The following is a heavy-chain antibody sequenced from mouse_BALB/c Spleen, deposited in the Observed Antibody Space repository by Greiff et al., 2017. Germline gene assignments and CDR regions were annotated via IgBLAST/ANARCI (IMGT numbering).Heavy chain of an antibody. CDR3: TRYDGPYFDY. Sequence: QVQLQQPGAELVKPGTSVKLSCKASGYNFTSYWINWVKLRPGQGLEWIGDIYPGSGSTNYNEKFKSKATLTVDTSSSTAYMQLSSLASEDSALYYCTRYDGPYFDYWGQGTTLTVSS. CDR1: GYNFTSYW. CDR2: IYPGSGST. J-gene: IGHJ2*01. D-gene: IGHD2-12*01. V-gene: IGHV1-55*01.